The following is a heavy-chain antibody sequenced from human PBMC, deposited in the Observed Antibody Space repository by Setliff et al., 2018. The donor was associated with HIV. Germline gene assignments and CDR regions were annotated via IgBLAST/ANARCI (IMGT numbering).Heavy chain of an antibody. CDR1: GYSISDGYY. V-gene: IGHV4-38-2*02. J-gene: IGHJ5*02. CDR2: IHHSGSA. Sequence: SETLSLTCAVSGYSISDGYYWGWIRQPPGKGPEWIGSIHHSGSAHFNPSLKSRVAMSVDTSENQFSLKLTSVTAADTAVYYCARETRSFGGIDPWGQGTLVTVSS. D-gene: IGHD2-15*01. CDR3: ARETRSFGGIDP.